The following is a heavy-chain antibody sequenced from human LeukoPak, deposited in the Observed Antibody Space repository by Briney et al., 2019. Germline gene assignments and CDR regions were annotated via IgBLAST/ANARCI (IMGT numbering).Heavy chain of an antibody. V-gene: IGHV3-23*01. Sequence: GGSLRLSCAASGFTFSSYAMSWVRQAPGKGLEWVSAISGSGGSTYYADSVKGRFTISRDNAKNSLYLQMNSLRAEDTAVYYCARDKFAYGGNSVSWYFDLWGRGTLVTVSS. CDR1: GFTFSSYA. J-gene: IGHJ2*01. CDR2: ISGSGGST. D-gene: IGHD4-23*01. CDR3: ARDKFAYGGNSVSWYFDL.